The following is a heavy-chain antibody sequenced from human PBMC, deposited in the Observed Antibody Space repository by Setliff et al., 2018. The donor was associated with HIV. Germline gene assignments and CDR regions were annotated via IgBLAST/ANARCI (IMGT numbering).Heavy chain of an antibody. V-gene: IGHV4-61*09. CDR1: GGSISSGNYY. J-gene: IGHJ3*02. D-gene: IGHD1-26*01. Sequence: SETLSLTCSVSGGSISSGNYYWSWIRQSAGKRLEWIGHIYANGSTNYNPSLKSRVTISVDRSKNHFSLRLSSVTAADTAAYYCARASVGVTGLYAFDIWGQGTMVTVSS. CDR2: IYANGST. CDR3: ARASVGVTGLYAFDI.